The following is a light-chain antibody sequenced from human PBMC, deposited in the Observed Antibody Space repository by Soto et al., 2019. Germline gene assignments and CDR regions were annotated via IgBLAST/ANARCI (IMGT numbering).Light chain of an antibody. V-gene: IGKV3-11*01. CDR1: QSVSVY. Sequence: EIVLTQSPATLSLSPGERATLSCRASQSVSVYLAWYQQKPGHAPRLLIYDASNRAAGIPARFSGSGSGTDFALTISSLEPEDFAVYYCQQRSNWPGTFGQGTKVEIK. CDR2: DAS. J-gene: IGKJ1*01. CDR3: QQRSNWPGT.